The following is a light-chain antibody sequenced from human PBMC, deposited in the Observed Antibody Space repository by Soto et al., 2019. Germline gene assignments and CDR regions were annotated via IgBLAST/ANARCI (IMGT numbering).Light chain of an antibody. CDR3: QHYNSYSEA. Sequence: EILITQSPATLSVSPGERATLSCRASQSVSILLAWYQQKPGQAPRILIHGATTRAAGIPARFSGSGSGTEFTLTISRLQPDDFETYYCQHYNSYSEAFGQGTKVDIK. CDR2: GAT. V-gene: IGKV3-15*01. J-gene: IGKJ1*01. CDR1: QSVSIL.